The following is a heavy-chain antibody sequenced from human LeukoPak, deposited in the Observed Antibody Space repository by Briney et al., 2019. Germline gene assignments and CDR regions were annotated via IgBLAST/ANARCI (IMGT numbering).Heavy chain of an antibody. CDR1: SGSISSYY. D-gene: IGHD3-10*01. V-gene: IGHV4-59*01. CDR3: ARVLYGSGTYYFDY. J-gene: IGHJ4*02. Sequence: SETLSLTCTVSSGSISSYYWSWIRQPPGKGLEWIGYIHYSGSTSHNPALKSRVTISVDTSKNQFSLKLSSVTAADTAVYYCARVLYGSGTYYFDYWGQGTLVTVSS. CDR2: IHYSGST.